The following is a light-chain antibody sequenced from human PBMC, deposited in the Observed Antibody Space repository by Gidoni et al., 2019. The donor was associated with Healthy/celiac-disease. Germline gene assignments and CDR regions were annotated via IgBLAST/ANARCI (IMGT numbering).Light chain of an antibody. CDR1: QSVSSY. CDR3: QQRSNWLGT. J-gene: IGKJ2*01. CDR2: DAS. V-gene: IGKV3-11*01. Sequence: EIVLTQSPATLSLSPGERATLSCRASQSVSSYLAWYQQKPGQAPRLLIYDASNRATGIPARFSGSGSGTDFTLTISSLEPEYFAVYYCQQRSNWLGTFGQGTKLDIK.